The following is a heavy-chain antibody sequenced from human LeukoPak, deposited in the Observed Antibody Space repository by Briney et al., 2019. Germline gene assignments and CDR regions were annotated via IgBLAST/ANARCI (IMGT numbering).Heavy chain of an antibody. V-gene: IGHV3-7*01. CDR3: ARDLLRYDFWSGSPPDY. J-gene: IGHJ4*02. CDR2: IKQDGSEK. CDR1: GFTFSNYW. D-gene: IGHD3/OR15-3a*01. Sequence: GGSLRLSCAASGFTFSNYWMSWVRQAPGKGLEWVANIKQDGSEKSYVGSVTGRFTISRDNAKNSLYLQMNSLRAEDTAVYYGARDLLRYDFWSGSPPDYWGQGTLVTVSS.